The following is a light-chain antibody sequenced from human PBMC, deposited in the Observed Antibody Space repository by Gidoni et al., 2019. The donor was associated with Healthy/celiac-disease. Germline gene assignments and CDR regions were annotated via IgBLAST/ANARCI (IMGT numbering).Light chain of an antibody. CDR3: QQYGSSPRT. Sequence: GERATLSCRASQSVSSSYLAWYQQKPGQAPRLLIYGASSRATGIPDRFSGSGSGTDFTLTISRLEPEDFAVYYCQQYGSSPRTCGQGTKVEIK. J-gene: IGKJ1*01. CDR1: QSVSSSY. V-gene: IGKV3-20*01. CDR2: GAS.